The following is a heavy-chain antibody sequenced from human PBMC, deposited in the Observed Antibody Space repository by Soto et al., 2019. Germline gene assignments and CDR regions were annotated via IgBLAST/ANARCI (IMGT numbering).Heavy chain of an antibody. CDR2: IIPIFGTA. CDR3: AREKGEQLVERYFDY. CDR1: GGTFSSYA. V-gene: IGHV1-69*12. J-gene: IGHJ4*02. D-gene: IGHD6-6*01. Sequence: QVQLVQSGAEVKKPGSSVKVSCKASGGTFSSYAISWVRQAPGQGLEWMGGIIPIFGTANYAQKFQGRVTITEEESTSTGYMELSSMRSENTAVYYCAREKGEQLVERYFDYWGQGTLVTVSS.